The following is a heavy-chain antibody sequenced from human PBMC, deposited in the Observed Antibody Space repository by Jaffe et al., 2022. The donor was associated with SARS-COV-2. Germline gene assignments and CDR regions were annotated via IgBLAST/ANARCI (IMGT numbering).Heavy chain of an antibody. D-gene: IGHD2-8*01. V-gene: IGHV4-61*02. CDR1: GASISSVSYY. J-gene: IGHJ5*01. CDR3: ARAGVDCSNGLCYTWFDS. CDR2: IYTSGAT. Sequence: QVQLQESGPGLVKPSQTLSLTCTVSGASISSVSYYWSWIRQPAGKRPECIGRIYTSGATNYNPSLKSRVVISQDKSKNQFSLSLSSVTAADTAVYYCARAGVDCSNGLCYTWFDSWGQGTLVTVSS.